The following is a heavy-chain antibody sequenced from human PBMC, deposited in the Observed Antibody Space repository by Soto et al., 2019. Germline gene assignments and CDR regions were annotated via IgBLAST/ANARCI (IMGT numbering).Heavy chain of an antibody. CDR3: ARLPKRSLVTA. CDR1: GFSFSDYS. V-gene: IGHV3-48*02. Sequence: VQLVESGGGLVYPGGSLRLSGVGSGFSFSDYSMNWVRQAPGKGLQWISYISRRSDDIHYADSVKGRFTVSRDHAKNALFLQMNSLRDDDTAIYYCARLPKRSLVTAWGQGTQVNVSS. CDR2: ISRRSDDI. J-gene: IGHJ4*02. D-gene: IGHD2-21*02.